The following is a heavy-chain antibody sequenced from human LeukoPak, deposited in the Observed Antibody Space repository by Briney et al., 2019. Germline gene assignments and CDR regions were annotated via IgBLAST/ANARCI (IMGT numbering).Heavy chain of an antibody. CDR2: MHSDGST. D-gene: IGHD5-18*01. J-gene: IGHJ4*02. CDR3: ARERGYTYGTSLYYFDY. Sequence: PGGSLRLSCAASGFTVSSNYMSWVRQAPGKGLEWVSVMHSDGSTFYADSVKGRFTISRDNSKNTLYLQMNSLRAEDTAVYYCARERGYTYGTSLYYFDYWGQGTLVTVSS. V-gene: IGHV3-53*01. CDR1: GFTVSSNY.